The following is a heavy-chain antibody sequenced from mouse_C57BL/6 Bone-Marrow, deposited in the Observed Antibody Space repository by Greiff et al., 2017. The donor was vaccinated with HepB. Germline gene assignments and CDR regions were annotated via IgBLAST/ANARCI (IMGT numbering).Heavy chain of an antibody. Sequence: VQLQQSGPELVKPGASVKISCKASGYAFSSSWMNWVKQRPGKGLEWIGRIYPGDGDTNYNGKFKGKATLTADKSSSTAYMQLSSLTSEDSAVYFCARLRPFPYWGQGTTLTVSS. CDR2: IYPGDGDT. CDR3: ARLRPFPY. D-gene: IGHD2-12*01. CDR1: GYAFSSSW. J-gene: IGHJ2*01. V-gene: IGHV1-82*01.